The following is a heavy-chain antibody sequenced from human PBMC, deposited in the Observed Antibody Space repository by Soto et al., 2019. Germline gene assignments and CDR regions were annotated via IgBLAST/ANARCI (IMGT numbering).Heavy chain of an antibody. D-gene: IGHD3-10*01. J-gene: IGHJ5*01. CDR3: ARYGTRGDW. CDR2: ISSSGLTT. CDR1: GFNFRRYE. Sequence: WGALRICGAASGFNFRRYEMHWVRKAPGKGLEWVSYISSSGLTTYYADFAEGRFTISRDNAKDSLYLHLNSLRVGDTAVYYCARYGTRGDWWGLGTQVTVSS. V-gene: IGHV3-48*03.